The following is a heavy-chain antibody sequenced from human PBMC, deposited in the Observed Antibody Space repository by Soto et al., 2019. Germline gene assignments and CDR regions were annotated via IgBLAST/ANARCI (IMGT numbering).Heavy chain of an antibody. D-gene: IGHD1-26*01. V-gene: IGHV3-30*18. Sequence: GGSLRLSCAASGFTFSSYAMHWVRQAPGKGLEWVALISYNGDNIYYADSVKGRFTISRDNSKNTLFLQMNSLRAEDTAVYYWAKRGDTTGKNDFDYWGQGTLVTVSS. CDR2: ISYNGDNI. CDR3: AKRGDTTGKNDFDY. J-gene: IGHJ4*02. CDR1: GFTFSSYA.